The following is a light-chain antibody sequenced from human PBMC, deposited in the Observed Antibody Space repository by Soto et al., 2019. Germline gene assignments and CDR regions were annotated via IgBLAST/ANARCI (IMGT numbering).Light chain of an antibody. Sequence: DIQMTHSPSSLSASVGDRVTITCQASQDIDKYLNWYQQKPGKAPKLLIDDVTNLETGVPSRFSGSGSGTHFTFTIGSLQPEDIATYYCQQYYDLPITFGQGTRLEIK. CDR3: QQYYDLPIT. J-gene: IGKJ5*01. CDR2: DVT. CDR1: QDIDKY. V-gene: IGKV1-33*01.